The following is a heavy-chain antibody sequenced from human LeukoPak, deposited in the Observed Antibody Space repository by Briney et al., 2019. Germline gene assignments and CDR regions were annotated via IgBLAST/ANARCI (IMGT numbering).Heavy chain of an antibody. J-gene: IGHJ4*02. Sequence: PGGSLRLSCAASGLTVSSNYMSWVRRAPGKGLEWVALIYSGGSTNYADSVKGRFTISRDSSKNTLYLQMNSLRAEDTAVYYCARGGSNFDYWGQGTLVTVSS. V-gene: IGHV3-66*01. CDR2: IYSGGST. D-gene: IGHD2-2*01. CDR3: ARGGSNFDY. CDR1: GLTVSSNY.